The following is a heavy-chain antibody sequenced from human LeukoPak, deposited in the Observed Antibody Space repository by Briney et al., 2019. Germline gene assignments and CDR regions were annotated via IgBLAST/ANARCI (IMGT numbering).Heavy chain of an antibody. J-gene: IGHJ6*04. V-gene: IGHV3-48*03. D-gene: IGHD6-13*01. CDR1: GFTFSSYE. CDR3: ARYSVGSWYSGYYYGIDV. Sequence: PGGSLRLACAASGFTFSSYEMNWVRQAPGKGLEWVSYISSSGSTIYYADSVKGRFTISRDNAKNSLYLQMNSLRAEDTAVYYCARYSVGSWYSGYYYGIDVWGKGTTVTVSS. CDR2: ISSSGSTI.